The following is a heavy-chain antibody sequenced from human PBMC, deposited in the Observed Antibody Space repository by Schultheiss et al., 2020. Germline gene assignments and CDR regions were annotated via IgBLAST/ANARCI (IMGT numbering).Heavy chain of an antibody. Sequence: GGSLRLSCAASGFTFSSYAMSWVRQAPGKGLEWVSAISGSGGSTYYADSVKGRFTISRGNSKNTLYLQMNSLRAEDTAVYYCAKGLLGSGYRKPYYYYGMDVWGQGTTVTVSS. J-gene: IGHJ6*02. CDR2: ISGSGGST. V-gene: IGHV3-23*01. CDR1: GFTFSSYA. D-gene: IGHD3-3*01. CDR3: AKGLLGSGYRKPYYYYGMDV.